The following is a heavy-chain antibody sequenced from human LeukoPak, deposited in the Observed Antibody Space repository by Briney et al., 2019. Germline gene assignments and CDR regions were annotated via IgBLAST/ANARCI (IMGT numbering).Heavy chain of an antibody. D-gene: IGHD1-1*01. CDR3: VKDQAGTTGNAFDI. Sequence: PGGSLRLSCSVSGLSFSRYPMHWVRQAPGKGLEYASAISSNGGSTYYADSVKGRFTISRDNSRNTIFLQMNSLRGEDTAVYYCVKDQAGTTGNAFDIWGQETVVTVSS. CDR2: ISSNGGST. CDR1: GLSFSRYP. J-gene: IGHJ3*02. V-gene: IGHV3-64D*06.